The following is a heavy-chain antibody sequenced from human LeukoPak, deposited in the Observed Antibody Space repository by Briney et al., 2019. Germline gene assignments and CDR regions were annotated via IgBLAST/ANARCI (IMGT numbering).Heavy chain of an antibody. CDR3: AREGRDSYGPFVY. CDR2: ISSSSSYI. J-gene: IGHJ4*02. D-gene: IGHD5-18*01. Sequence: GGSLRLSCAASGFTFSSYSMNWVRQAPGKGLEWVSSISSSSSYIYYADSVKGRFTISRDNAKNSLYLQMNSLRAEDTAVYYCAREGRDSYGPFVYWGQGTLVTVSS. V-gene: IGHV3-21*01. CDR1: GFTFSSYS.